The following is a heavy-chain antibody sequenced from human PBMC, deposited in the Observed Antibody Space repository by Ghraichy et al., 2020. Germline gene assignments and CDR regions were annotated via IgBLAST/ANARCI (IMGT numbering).Heavy chain of an antibody. CDR3: ARDHPDPCCGCDCYSLDI. CDR1: GGSISSGGYY. Sequence: SQTLSLTCTVSGGSISSGGYYWSWIRQHPGKGLEWIGYIYYSGSTYYNPSLKSRATISVDTSKNQFSLKLSSVTAADTAVYYCARDHPDPCCGCDCYSLDIWGQGTMVTVSS. V-gene: IGHV4-31*03. D-gene: IGHD2-21*02. J-gene: IGHJ3*02. CDR2: IYYSGST.